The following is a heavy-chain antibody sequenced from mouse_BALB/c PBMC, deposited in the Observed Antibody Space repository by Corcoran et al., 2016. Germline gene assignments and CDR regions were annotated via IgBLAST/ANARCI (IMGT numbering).Heavy chain of an antibody. J-gene: IGHJ2*01. CDR3: ARRTTAGEYYFDY. Sequence: QVQLQQSGAELVRPGTSVKVSCKASGYAFTNYLIEWVKQRPGQGLEWIGVINPGSGGTNYNEKLKGKATLTADKSSSTAYMQLSSLTSDDSAVYFCARRTTAGEYYFDYWGQGTTLTVSS. CDR1: GYAFTNYL. D-gene: IGHD1-2*01. V-gene: IGHV1-54*01. CDR2: INPGSGGT.